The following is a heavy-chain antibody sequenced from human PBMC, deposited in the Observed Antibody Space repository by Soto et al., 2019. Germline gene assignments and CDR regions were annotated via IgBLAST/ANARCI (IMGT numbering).Heavy chain of an antibody. D-gene: IGHD5-18*01. CDR3: ASGIQLWLRRINNGYSG. Sequence: SVKVSCKAPGGTFSTYAISWVRQAPGQGLEWMGGIIPMFGTANYARRFQDRVTITADESTNTVYMELSSLRSEDTAVYFCASGIQLWLRRINNGYSGWGQGTLVTVSS. CDR2: IIPMFGTA. J-gene: IGHJ4*02. V-gene: IGHV1-69*13. CDR1: GGTFSTYA.